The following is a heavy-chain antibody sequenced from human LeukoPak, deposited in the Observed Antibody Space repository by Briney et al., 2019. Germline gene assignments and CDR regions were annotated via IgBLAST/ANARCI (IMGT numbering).Heavy chain of an antibody. CDR2: INAGSGNT. J-gene: IGHJ4*02. D-gene: IGHD5-12*01. Sequence: GASVKVSCKASGYTFTTYAMHWVRQAPGQRLEWMGWINAGSGNTKYSQKFQGRVTITRDTSASTAYMELRSLRSDDTAVYYCAREGGYSGYDQDHYYFDYWGQGTLVTVSS. CDR1: GYTFTTYA. CDR3: AREGGYSGYDQDHYYFDY. V-gene: IGHV1-3*01.